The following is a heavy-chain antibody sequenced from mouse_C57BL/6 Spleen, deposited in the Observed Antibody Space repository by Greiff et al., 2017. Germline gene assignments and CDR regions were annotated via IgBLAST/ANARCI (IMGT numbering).Heavy chain of an antibody. D-gene: IGHD2-4*01. Sequence: EVQLQQSGPELVKPGASVKISCKASGYSFTGYYMNWVKQSPEKSLEWIGENNPSTGGTTYNQKFKAKATLTVDKSSSTAYMQLKSLTSEDSAVYYCARYDYSFAYWGQGTLVTVSA. CDR2: NNPSTGGT. CDR3: ARYDYSFAY. V-gene: IGHV1-42*01. CDR1: GYSFTGYY. J-gene: IGHJ3*01.